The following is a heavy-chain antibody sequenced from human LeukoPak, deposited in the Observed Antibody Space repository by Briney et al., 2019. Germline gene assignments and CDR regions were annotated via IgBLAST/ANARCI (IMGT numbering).Heavy chain of an antibody. Sequence: GGSLRLSCAASGFTFSSSGMHWVRQAPGKGLEWVAFIRYDGTNKYYADSMKGRFTISRDNSKNTLYLQMNSLRAEDTAVYYCARLGGVRDNYLDYWGQGTLVTVSS. CDR3: ARLGGVRDNYLDY. CDR1: GFTFSSSG. CDR2: IRYDGTNK. V-gene: IGHV3-30*02. J-gene: IGHJ4*02. D-gene: IGHD7-27*01.